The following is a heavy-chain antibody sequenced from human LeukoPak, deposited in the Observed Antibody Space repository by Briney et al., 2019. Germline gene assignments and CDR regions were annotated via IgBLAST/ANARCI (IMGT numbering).Heavy chain of an antibody. V-gene: IGHV3-30*02. Sequence: PGGSLRLSCAASGFTFSTYGIHGVRQAPGKGLEGVAFITYDGSNNYYTESVKGRSTISRDNSKNTVYLQVNSLRAEDTAVYYCVKDLKDNNYYYPHLDWGQGTLVTVSS. CDR1: GFTFSTYG. CDR2: ITYDGSNN. D-gene: IGHD3-22*01. CDR3: VKDLKDNNYYYPHLD. J-gene: IGHJ4*02.